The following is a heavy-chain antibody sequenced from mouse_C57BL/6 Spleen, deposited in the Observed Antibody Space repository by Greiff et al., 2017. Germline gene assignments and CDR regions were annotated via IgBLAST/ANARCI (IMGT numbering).Heavy chain of an antibody. CDR2: IDPSDSYT. CDR1: GYTFTSYW. CDR3: AIDYYGSSSFDY. J-gene: IGHJ2*01. D-gene: IGHD1-1*01. V-gene: IGHV1-59*01. Sequence: QVQLQQPGAELVRPGTSVKLSCKASGYTFTSYWMHWVKQRPGQGLEWIGVIDPSDSYTNYNQKFKGKATLTVDTSSSTSYMQLSSLTSEDSAVYYCAIDYYGSSSFDYWGQGTTLTVSS.